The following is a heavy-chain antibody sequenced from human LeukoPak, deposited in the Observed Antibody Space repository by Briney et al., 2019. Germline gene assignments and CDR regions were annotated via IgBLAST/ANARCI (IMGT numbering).Heavy chain of an antibody. CDR2: IYYSGST. Sequence: PSETLSLTCTVSGGSISSSSYYWGWIRQPPGKGLEWIGSIYYSGSTYYNPSLKSRVTISVDTSKNQFSLKLSSVTAADTAVYYCARVAADRTMIVVVITTGYYYYYMDVWGKGTTVTVSS. CDR1: GGSISSSSYY. V-gene: IGHV4-39*07. CDR3: ARVAADRTMIVVVITTGYYYYYMDV. J-gene: IGHJ6*03. D-gene: IGHD3-22*01.